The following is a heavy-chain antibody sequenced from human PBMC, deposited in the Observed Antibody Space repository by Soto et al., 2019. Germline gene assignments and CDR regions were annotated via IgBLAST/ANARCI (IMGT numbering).Heavy chain of an antibody. D-gene: IGHD5-12*01. CDR3: AKDGTHYSGYDRWYYFDY. J-gene: IGHJ4*02. V-gene: IGHV3-30*18. CDR1: GFTFSSYG. CDR2: ISYDGSNK. Sequence: QVQLVESGGCVVQPGRSMRLSCAASGFTFSSYGMHWVRQAPGKGLEWVAVISYDGSNKYYADSVKGRFTISRDNSKNTLYLQMNSLRAEDTAVYYCAKDGTHYSGYDRWYYFDYWGQGTLVTVSS.